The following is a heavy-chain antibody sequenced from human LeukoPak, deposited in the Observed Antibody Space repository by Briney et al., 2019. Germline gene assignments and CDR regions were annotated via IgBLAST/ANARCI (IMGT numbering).Heavy chain of an antibody. V-gene: IGHV3-21*01. J-gene: IGHJ5*02. D-gene: IGHD2-2*01. CDR3: ARACISCRSTSCPDQGFAP. CDR2: ISSSSSYI. Sequence: TGGSLRLSCAASGFTFSSYSMNWVRQAPGKGLEWVSYISSSSSYIYYADSVKGRFTISRDNAKNSLYLQMNSLRAEDTAVYYCARACISCRSTSCPDQGFAPWGQGTLVTVSS. CDR1: GFTFSSYS.